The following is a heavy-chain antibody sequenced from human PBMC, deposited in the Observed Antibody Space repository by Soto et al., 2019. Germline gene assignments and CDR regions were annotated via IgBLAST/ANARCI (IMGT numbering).Heavy chain of an antibody. CDR3: ARKMADYGSGSYTDY. CDR1: GGSISSSSYY. V-gene: IGHV4-39*01. CDR2: IYYSGST. Sequence: SETLSLTCTVSGGSISSSSYYWGWIRQPPGKGLEWIGSIYYSGSTYYNPSLKSRVTISVDTSKNQCSLKLSSVTAADTAVYYCARKMADYGSGSYTDYWGQGTLVTVSS. D-gene: IGHD3-10*01. J-gene: IGHJ4*02.